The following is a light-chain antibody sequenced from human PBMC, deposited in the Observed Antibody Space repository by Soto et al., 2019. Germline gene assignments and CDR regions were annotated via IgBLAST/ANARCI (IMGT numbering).Light chain of an antibody. CDR3: SSYAGSNNLV. Sequence: QSALTQPPSASGSPGQSVTISCTGTISDVGGYNYVSWYQQHPGKAPKLMIYEVSKRPSGVPDRFSGSKSGNTASLTVSGLQAEDEADYYCSSYAGSNNLVFGTGTKVTVL. V-gene: IGLV2-8*01. CDR2: EVS. J-gene: IGLJ1*01. CDR1: ISDVGGYNY.